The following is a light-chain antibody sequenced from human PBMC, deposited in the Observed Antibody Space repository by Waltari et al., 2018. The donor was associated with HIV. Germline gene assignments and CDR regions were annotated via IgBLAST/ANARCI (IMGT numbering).Light chain of an antibody. J-gene: IGLJ1*01. Sequence: QSALTQPRSVSGSPGQTVTISCTGTSSDVGGYDYVSWFQQHPDKAPKLIIYDVGQRPSGVPDRFAGSKSGNTAFLTNSGLQAEDEAEYYCCLYAGTYTYVFGSGTEVTAL. CDR1: SSDVGGYDY. V-gene: IGLV2-11*01. CDR3: CLYAGTYTYV. CDR2: DVG.